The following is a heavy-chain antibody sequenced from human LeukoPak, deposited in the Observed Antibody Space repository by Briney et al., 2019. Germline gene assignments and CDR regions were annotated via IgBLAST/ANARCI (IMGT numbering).Heavy chain of an antibody. V-gene: IGHV3-30-3*01. CDR1: GFTFSSYA. CDR2: ILYDGSNK. D-gene: IGHD6-19*01. J-gene: IGHJ4*02. Sequence: PGGSLRLSCAASGFTFSSYAMHWVRQAPGKGLEWVAVILYDGSNKYYADSVKGRFTISRDNSQNTPCLQMSSLRTDDTAVYYCGRDRAYSSGWTEFDYWGQGTLVTVSS. CDR3: GRDRAYSSGWTEFDY.